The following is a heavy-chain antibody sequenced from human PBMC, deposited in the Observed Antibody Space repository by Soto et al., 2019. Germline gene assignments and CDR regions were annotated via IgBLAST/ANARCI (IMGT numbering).Heavy chain of an antibody. CDR2: IDPSDSYT. CDR1: GYSFSIYW. V-gene: IGHV5-10-1*01. Sequence: GESLKICCNGAGYSFSIYWISGVRQMPGKGLEWMGRIDPSDSYTNYSPSFQGHVTISADKSISTAYLQWSSLKASDTAMYYCARHSRIAARPRDYYYYYGMDVWGQGTTVTVSS. CDR3: ARHSRIAARPRDYYYYYGMDV. D-gene: IGHD6-6*01. J-gene: IGHJ6*02.